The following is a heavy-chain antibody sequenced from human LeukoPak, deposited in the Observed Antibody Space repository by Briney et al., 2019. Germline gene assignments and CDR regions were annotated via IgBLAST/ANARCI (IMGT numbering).Heavy chain of an antibody. CDR3: ARDSRVMDFWSGYYSNYYFDY. CDR1: GFTFSSYS. V-gene: IGHV3-21*01. D-gene: IGHD3-3*01. Sequence: GGSLRLSCAASGFTFSSYSMNWVRQAPGKGLEWVSSISSSSSYIYYADSVKGRFTISRDNAKNSLYLQMNSLRAEDTAVYYCARDSRVMDFWSGYYSNYYFDYWGQGTLVTVSS. J-gene: IGHJ4*02. CDR2: ISSSSSYI.